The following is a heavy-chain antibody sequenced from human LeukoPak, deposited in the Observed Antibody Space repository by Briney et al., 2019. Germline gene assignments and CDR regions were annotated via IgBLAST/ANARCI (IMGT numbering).Heavy chain of an antibody. J-gene: IGHJ5*02. CDR1: GYAFTSYD. V-gene: IGHV1-8*01. CDR2: MNPNSGNT. Sequence: KPGASVKVSCKASGYAFTSYDINWVRQATGQGLEWMGWMNPNSGNTGYAQKFQGRVTMTRNTSISTAYMELSSLRSEDTAVYYCARAQGYCSSTSCYGNWFDPWGQGTLVTVSS. CDR3: ARAQGYCSSTSCYGNWFDP. D-gene: IGHD2-2*01.